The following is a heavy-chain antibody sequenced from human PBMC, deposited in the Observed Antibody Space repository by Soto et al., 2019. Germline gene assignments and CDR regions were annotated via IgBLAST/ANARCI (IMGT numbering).Heavy chain of an antibody. CDR1: GGSFSGYY. CDR3: ASDSSGYYPNY. J-gene: IGHJ4*02. D-gene: IGHD3-22*01. Sequence: SETLSLTCAVYGGSFSGYYWSWIRQPPGKGLEWIGEINHSGSTNYNPSLKSRVTISVDTSKNQFSLKLSSVTAADTAVYYCASDSSGYYPNYWGQGTLVTVSS. V-gene: IGHV4-34*01. CDR2: INHSGST.